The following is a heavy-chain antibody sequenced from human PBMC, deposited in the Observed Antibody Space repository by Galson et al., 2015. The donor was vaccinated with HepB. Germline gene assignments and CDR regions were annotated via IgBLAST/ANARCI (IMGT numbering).Heavy chain of an antibody. Sequence: SLRLSCAASGFTLSDYYMSWIRQAPGKGLEWVSYISSSSSYTNYADSVKGRFTISRDNAKNSLYLQMNSLRAEDTAVYYCARGTSRGSYLVDYWGQGTLFTVSS. CDR1: GFTLSDYY. D-gene: IGHD1-26*01. CDR2: ISSSSSYT. V-gene: IGHV3-11*05. J-gene: IGHJ4*02. CDR3: ARGTSRGSYLVDY.